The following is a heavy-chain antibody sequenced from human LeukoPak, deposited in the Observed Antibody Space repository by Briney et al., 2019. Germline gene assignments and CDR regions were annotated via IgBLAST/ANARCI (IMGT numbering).Heavy chain of an antibody. CDR3: AIHISSSSWYDY. V-gene: IGHV1-18*01. CDR2: ISAYNGNT. D-gene: IGHD6-13*01. J-gene: IGHJ4*02. CDR1: GYTFTSYG. Sequence: ASVKVSCKASGYTFTSYGISWVRQAPGQGLEWMGWISAYNGNTNYAQKLQGRVTMTTDTSTSTAYMELSSLRSEDTAVYYCAIHISSSSWYDYWGQGTLVTVSS.